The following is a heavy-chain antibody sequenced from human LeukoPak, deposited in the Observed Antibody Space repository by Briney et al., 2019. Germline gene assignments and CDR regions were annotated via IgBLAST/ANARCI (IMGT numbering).Heavy chain of an antibody. CDR2: IYYSGST. J-gene: IGHJ6*02. Sequence: PSETLSLTCTVSGGSISSSSYYWGWIRQPPGKGLEWIGSIYYSGSTYYNPSLKSRVTISVDTSKNQFSLKLSSVTAADTAVYYCARHAGAAPGTWYHYGMDVWGQGTTVTVSS. CDR1: GGSISSSSYY. V-gene: IGHV4-39*01. D-gene: IGHD6-13*01. CDR3: ARHAGAAPGTWYHYGMDV.